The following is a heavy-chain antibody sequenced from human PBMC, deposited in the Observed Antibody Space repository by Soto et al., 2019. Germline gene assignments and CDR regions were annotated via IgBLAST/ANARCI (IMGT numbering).Heavy chain of an antibody. CDR3: ARAVLGYCSSTSCSSFDY. Sequence: QVQLVQSGAEVKKPGSSVKVSCKASGGTFSSYAISWVRQAPGQGLEWMGGTIPIFGTANYAQKFQGRVTITAYESTNTSYMELSSLRSEDTAVYYCARAVLGYCSSTSCSSFDYWGQGTLVTVSS. J-gene: IGHJ4*02. V-gene: IGHV1-69*01. CDR1: GGTFSSYA. D-gene: IGHD2-2*01. CDR2: TIPIFGTA.